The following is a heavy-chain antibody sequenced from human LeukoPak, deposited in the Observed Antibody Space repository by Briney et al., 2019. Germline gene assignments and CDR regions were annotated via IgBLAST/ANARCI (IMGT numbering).Heavy chain of an antibody. D-gene: IGHD3-3*01. J-gene: IGHJ6*03. CDR2: VSSRSDGT. V-gene: IGHV3-23*01. CDR3: AKSGEEWSLYYYYYMDD. CDR1: GFTFSNYA. Sequence: GGSLRLSCTASGFTFSNYAMAWVRQAPGKGLEWLSVVSSRSDGTYYADNAKGRFTISRDNSKDTVSLQMNSLRAEDTAVYYCAKSGEEWSLYYYYYMDDWGKGTTVTVSS.